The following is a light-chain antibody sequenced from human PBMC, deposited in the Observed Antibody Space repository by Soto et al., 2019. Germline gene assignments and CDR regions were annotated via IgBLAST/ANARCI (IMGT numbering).Light chain of an antibody. CDR1: SRDVGGYNY. CDR2: DVT. Sequence: QSALTQPASVSGSPGQSITISCTGSSRDVGGYNYVSWYQHHPGNAPKLMIYDVTNRPSGISNRFSGSKSGITASLTISGLQAEDAADYYCSSYATGSIVLCGGGTKVTVL. J-gene: IGLJ3*02. CDR3: SSYATGSIVL. V-gene: IGLV2-14*03.